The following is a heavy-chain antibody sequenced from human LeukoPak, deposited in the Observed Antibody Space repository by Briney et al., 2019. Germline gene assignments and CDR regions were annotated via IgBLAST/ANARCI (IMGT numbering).Heavy chain of an antibody. CDR3: ARDSERRDGFSLYFFDY. V-gene: IGHV3-21*01. D-gene: IGHD5-24*01. CDR2: ISSGSTYR. Sequence: GGSLRLSCTASGFTFNTYTMNWVRQAPGKGLEWVSSISSGSTYRYYADSVKGRFTISRDNAENSLFLQMDSLRAEDTALYYCARDSERRDGFSLYFFDYWGRGTLVTVSS. J-gene: IGHJ4*02. CDR1: GFTFNTYT.